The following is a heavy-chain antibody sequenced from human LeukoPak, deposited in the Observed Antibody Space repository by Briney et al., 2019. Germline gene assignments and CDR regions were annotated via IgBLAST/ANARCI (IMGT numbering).Heavy chain of an antibody. Sequence: SETLSPTCTVSGGSVSSRSYYWSWIRQPPGKGLEWIGYRYYSGSTNYNPSLKSRVSISEDTSKNQFSLKLSSVTAADTAVYYCASLYCTRNSCYFLDPWGQGTLVTVSS. D-gene: IGHD2-2*01. CDR2: RYYSGST. CDR3: ASLYCTRNSCYFLDP. J-gene: IGHJ5*02. CDR1: GGSVSSRSYY. V-gene: IGHV4-61*01.